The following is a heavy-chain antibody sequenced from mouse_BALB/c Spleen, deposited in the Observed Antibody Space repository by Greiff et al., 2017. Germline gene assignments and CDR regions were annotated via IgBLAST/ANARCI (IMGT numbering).Heavy chain of an antibody. CDR1: GFTFPDYY. V-gene: IGHV7-3*02. CDR3: ARDTRYFDY. J-gene: IGHJ2*01. CDR2: IRNKANGYTT. Sequence: EVQVVESGGGLVQPGGSLRLSCATSGFTFPDYYMSWVRQPPGKALEWLGFIRNKANGYTTEYSASVKGRFTISRDNSQSILYLQMNTLRAEDSATYYCARDTRYFDYWGQGTTLTVSA.